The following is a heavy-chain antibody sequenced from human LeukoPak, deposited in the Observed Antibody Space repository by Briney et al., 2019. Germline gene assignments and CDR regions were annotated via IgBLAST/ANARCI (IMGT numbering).Heavy chain of an antibody. CDR2: MNPNSGNT. Sequence: ASVKVSCKASGYTFTSYDINWVRQATGQGLEWMGWMNPNSGNTGYAQKFQGRVTMTRNTSISTAYMELSSLRSEDTAVYYCAKDDTIFGVVIIYSTPRLGFDYWGQGTLVTVSS. D-gene: IGHD3-3*01. CDR1: GYTFTSYD. J-gene: IGHJ4*02. CDR3: AKDDTIFGVVIIYSTPRLGFDY. V-gene: IGHV1-8*01.